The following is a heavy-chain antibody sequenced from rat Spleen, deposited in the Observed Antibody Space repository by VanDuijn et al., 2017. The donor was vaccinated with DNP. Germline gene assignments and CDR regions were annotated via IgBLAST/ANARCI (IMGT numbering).Heavy chain of an antibody. CDR1: GFTFNNYW. D-gene: IGHD1-2*01. V-gene: IGHV5-31*01. Sequence: EVQLVESGGGLVQPGRSLRLSCAASGFTFNNYWMTWLRQVPGTGLEWVASITSSGGSTYYPDSGKDRFTISRDNAKNTLYLQMNRLRSEDTATYYCARDNGSVDYWGQGVMGTVSS. CDR2: ITSSGGST. CDR3: ARDNGSVDY. J-gene: IGHJ2*01.